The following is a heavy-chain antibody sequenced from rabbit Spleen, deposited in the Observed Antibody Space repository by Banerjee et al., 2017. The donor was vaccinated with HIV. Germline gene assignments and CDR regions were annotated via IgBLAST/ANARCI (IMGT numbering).Heavy chain of an antibody. D-gene: IGHD3-1*01. CDR1: GLSFSSTYW. V-gene: IGHV1S40*01. J-gene: IGHJ4*01. CDR2: IYTGSSGTT. Sequence: QSLEESGGDLVKPGASLTLTCTASGLSFSSTYWISWVRQTPGKGLEWIADIYTGSSGTTYYASWAKGRFTISRTSSTTVTLQMTSLTAADTTTYFCARDGDDAGYDFNLWGPGTLVTVS. CDR3: ARDGDDAGYDFNL.